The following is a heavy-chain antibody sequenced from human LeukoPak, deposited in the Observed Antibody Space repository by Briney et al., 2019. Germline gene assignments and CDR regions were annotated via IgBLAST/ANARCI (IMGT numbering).Heavy chain of an antibody. Sequence: GGSLRLSCAASGFTFSSYAMHWVRQAPGKGLEWVAVISYDGSNKYYADSVKGRFTISRDNSKNTLYLQMNSVRAEDTAVYYCARSGSNYDFWSGYPRRFDYWGQGTLVTVSS. V-gene: IGHV3-30-3*01. D-gene: IGHD3-3*01. CDR3: ARSGSNYDFWSGYPRRFDY. J-gene: IGHJ4*02. CDR1: GFTFSSYA. CDR2: ISYDGSNK.